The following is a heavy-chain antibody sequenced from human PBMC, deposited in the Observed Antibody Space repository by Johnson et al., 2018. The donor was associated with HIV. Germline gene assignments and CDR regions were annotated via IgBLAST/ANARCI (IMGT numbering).Heavy chain of an antibody. CDR3: ATIAAHGAAFDI. V-gene: IGHV3-30*02. CDR1: GFTFSSYG. J-gene: IGHJ3*02. D-gene: IGHD6-25*01. Sequence: VQLVESGGGVVQPGGSLRLSCVVSGFTFSSYGMHWVRQAPGKGLEWVAFIRYDGSEKYYVDSVKGRFTISRDNSKNTLYLQMNSLRPEDTAAYYCATIAAHGAAFDIWGQGTVVTVSS. CDR2: IRYDGSEK.